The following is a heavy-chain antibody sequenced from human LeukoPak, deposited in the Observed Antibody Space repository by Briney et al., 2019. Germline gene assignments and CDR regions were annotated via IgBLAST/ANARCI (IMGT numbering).Heavy chain of an antibody. CDR1: GFTFSSYA. D-gene: IGHD6-13*01. V-gene: IGHV3-23*01. CDR2: ISGSGGST. J-gene: IGHJ4*02. CDR3: AKDPEYSSSYIDY. Sequence: GGSLLLSCAASGFTFSSYAMSWVRQAPGKGLEWVSAISGSGGSTYYADSVKGRFTISRDNSKNTLYLQMNSLRAEDTAVYYCAKDPEYSSSYIDYWGQGTLVTVSS.